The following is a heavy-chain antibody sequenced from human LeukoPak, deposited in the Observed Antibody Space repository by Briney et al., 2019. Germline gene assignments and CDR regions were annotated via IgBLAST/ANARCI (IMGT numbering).Heavy chain of an antibody. J-gene: IGHJ4*02. CDR2: IIPILGTA. CDR3: ARSYDSSGYYHYYFDY. Sequence: SVKVSCKASGGTFSSYAISWVRQAPGQGLEWMGRIIPILGTANYAQKFQGRVTITADESTSTAYMELSSLRSEDTAVYYCARSYDSSGYYHYYFDYWGQGTLVTVSS. D-gene: IGHD3-22*01. V-gene: IGHV1-69*11. CDR1: GGTFSSYA.